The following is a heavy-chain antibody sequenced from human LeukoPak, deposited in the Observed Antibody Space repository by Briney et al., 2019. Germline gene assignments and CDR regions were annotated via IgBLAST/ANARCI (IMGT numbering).Heavy chain of an antibody. Sequence: GASVKVSCKASGYTLTSYGISWVRQAPGQGLEWMGWISAYNGNTDYAQKLQGRVTMTTDTSTSTAYMELRSLRSDDTAVYYCARARGDYYYYYMDVWGKGTTVTISS. CDR1: GYTLTSYG. J-gene: IGHJ6*03. V-gene: IGHV1-18*01. CDR2: ISAYNGNT. D-gene: IGHD3-10*01. CDR3: ARARGDYYYYYMDV.